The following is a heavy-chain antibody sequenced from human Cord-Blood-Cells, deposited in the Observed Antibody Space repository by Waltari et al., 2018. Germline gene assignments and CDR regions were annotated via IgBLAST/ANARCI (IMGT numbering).Heavy chain of an antibody. CDR1: GFTFRSYA. Sequence: QVQLVESGGGVVQPGRSLRLSCAAPGFTFRSYAMHWVRQAPGKGLEWVAVISYDGSNKYYADSVKGRFTISRDNSKNTLYLQMNSLRAEDTAVYYCARSLEGDMDVWGKGTTVTVSS. D-gene: IGHD3-3*01. J-gene: IGHJ6*03. CDR2: ISYDGSNK. V-gene: IGHV3-30*04. CDR3: ARSLEGDMDV.